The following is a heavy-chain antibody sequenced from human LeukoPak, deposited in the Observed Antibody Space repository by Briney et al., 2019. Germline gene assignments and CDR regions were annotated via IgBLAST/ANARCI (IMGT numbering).Heavy chain of an antibody. J-gene: IGHJ4*02. V-gene: IGHV3-11*05. Sequence: GGSLRLSCAASGFTFSDYYMSWIRQAPGKGLEWVSYISSSSSYTNYADSVKGRFTISRDNSKNSLYLQMNSLRTEDTALYYCAKDNGGYFDYWGQGTLVTVSS. CDR3: AKDNGGYFDY. CDR2: ISSSSSYT. CDR1: GFTFSDYY.